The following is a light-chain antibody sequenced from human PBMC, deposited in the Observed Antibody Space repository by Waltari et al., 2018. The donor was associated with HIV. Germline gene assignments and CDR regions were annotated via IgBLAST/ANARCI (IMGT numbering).Light chain of an antibody. Sequence: DIQMTQSPSTLSASVGDRVTNTCRATQSVRTSLAWYQQKHGRSPKLLIYKASTLETEVPSRFSGIGSGTEFNLTISGLLSVDFATYYCLQYEGDTRTFGRGTTV. V-gene: IGKV1-5*03. J-gene: IGKJ1*01. CDR3: LQYEGDTRT. CDR1: QSVRTS. CDR2: KAS.